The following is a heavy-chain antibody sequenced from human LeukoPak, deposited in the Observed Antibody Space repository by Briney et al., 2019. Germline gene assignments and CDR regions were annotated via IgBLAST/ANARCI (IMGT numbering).Heavy chain of an antibody. CDR2: ISYDGSNK. V-gene: IGHV3-30-3*01. Sequence: GGSLRLSCAASVVTFSSYAMHWVREAPGKGLEWVAVISYDGSNKYYADSVKGRFTISRDNSKNTLYLQMNSLRAEDTAVYYCAREGSSQHPSHYYYMDVWDKGTTVTVSS. CDR1: VVTFSSYA. D-gene: IGHD2-15*01. J-gene: IGHJ6*03. CDR3: AREGSSQHPSHYYYMDV.